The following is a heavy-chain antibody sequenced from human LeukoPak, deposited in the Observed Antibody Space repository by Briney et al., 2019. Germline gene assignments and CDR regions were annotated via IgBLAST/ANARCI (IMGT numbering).Heavy chain of an antibody. Sequence: SVKVSCKASGGAFSSSAISWVRQAPGQELGWMGRIIPIFATTNYAHNFQGRVTITADESTSTAYMELSSLRSEDTAVYYCARGGGDCSSTSCLSQNDAFDIWGQGTMVTVSS. CDR1: GGAFSSSA. J-gene: IGHJ3*02. CDR3: ARGGGDCSSTSCLSQNDAFDI. CDR2: IIPIFATT. V-gene: IGHV1-69*15. D-gene: IGHD2-2*01.